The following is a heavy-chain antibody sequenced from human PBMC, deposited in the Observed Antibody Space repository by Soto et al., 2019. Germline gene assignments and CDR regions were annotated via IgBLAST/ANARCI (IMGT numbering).Heavy chain of an antibody. CDR1: GYAFSFG. CDR3: ATYYFGSGSYYRFDS. J-gene: IGHJ4*02. D-gene: IGHD3-10*01. CDR2: ISASDGST. Sequence: ASVKVSCKASGYAFSFGFSWVRQAPGQGLEWMGWISASDGSTNSARKFRGRISLTTDTSTNTAYLDLLSLTSDDTAVYFCATYYFGSGSYYRFDSWGQGTLVTVSS. V-gene: IGHV1-18*01.